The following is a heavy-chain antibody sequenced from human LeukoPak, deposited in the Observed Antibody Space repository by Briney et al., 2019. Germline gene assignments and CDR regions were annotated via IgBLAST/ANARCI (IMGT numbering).Heavy chain of an antibody. CDR3: ARDGGRAGIDY. CDR2: IIPILGIA. CDR1: GGTFSSYT. J-gene: IGHJ4*02. D-gene: IGHD2-15*01. V-gene: IGHV1-69*04. Sequence: SVKVSCKASGGTFSSYTISWVRQAPGQGLEWMGRIIPILGIANYAQKFQGRVTITADKSTGTAYMELSSLRSEDTAVYYCARDGGRAGIDYWGQGTLVTVSS.